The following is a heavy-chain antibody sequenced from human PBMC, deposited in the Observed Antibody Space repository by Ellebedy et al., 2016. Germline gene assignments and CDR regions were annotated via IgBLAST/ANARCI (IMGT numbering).Heavy chain of an antibody. D-gene: IGHD5-12*01. J-gene: IGHJ4*02. CDR1: GGSISSYY. Sequence: SETLSLTCTVPGGSISSYYWSWIRQPPGKGLEWIGYIYYSGSTYYNPSLKSRVTISVDTSKTQFSLKLSSVTAADTAVYYCASRFSGYDCWGQGTLVTVSS. CDR2: IYYSGST. V-gene: IGHV4-59*04. CDR3: ASRFSGYDC.